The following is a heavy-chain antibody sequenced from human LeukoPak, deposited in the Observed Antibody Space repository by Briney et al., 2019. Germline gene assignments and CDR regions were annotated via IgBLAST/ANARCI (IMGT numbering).Heavy chain of an antibody. J-gene: IGHJ4*02. CDR1: GFTFSSYA. CDR3: AKVRALWLFDPDY. V-gene: IGHV3-23*01. CDR2: ISGSGGST. D-gene: IGHD2-21*01. Sequence: PSGGSLRLSCAASGFTFSSYAMSWVRQAPGKGLEWVSAISGSGGSTYYADSVKGRFTISRDNSKNTLYLQMNSLRAEDTAVYYCAKVRALWLFDPDYWGQGTLVTVSS.